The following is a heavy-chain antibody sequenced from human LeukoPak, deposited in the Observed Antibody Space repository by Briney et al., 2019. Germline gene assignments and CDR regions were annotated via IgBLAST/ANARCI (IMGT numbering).Heavy chain of an antibody. CDR1: GGTFSSYA. Sequence: SVKVSCKASGGTFSSYAISWVRQAPGQGLEWMGRIIPVLGIANYAQKFQGRVTITADKSTSTAYMELSSLRSEDTAVYYCARDPYDYVWGSQDYYYYGMDVWGQGTTVTVSS. CDR2: IIPVLGIA. V-gene: IGHV1-69*04. D-gene: IGHD3-16*01. J-gene: IGHJ6*02. CDR3: ARDPYDYVWGSQDYYYYGMDV.